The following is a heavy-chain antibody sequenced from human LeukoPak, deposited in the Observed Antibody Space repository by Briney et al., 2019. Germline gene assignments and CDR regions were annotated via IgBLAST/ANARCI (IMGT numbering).Heavy chain of an antibody. CDR1: GYTFTSYD. CDR2: MNPNSGNT. J-gene: IGHJ3*02. CDR3: AREVFTMIAGAFDI. V-gene: IGHV1-8*01. Sequence: GASVKVSCKASGYTFTSYDINWVRQATGQGLEWMGWMNPNSGNTGYAQKFQGRVTMTRNTSISTAYMELSSLRSEDTAVYYCAREVFTMIAGAFDIWGQGTMVTVSS. D-gene: IGHD3-22*01.